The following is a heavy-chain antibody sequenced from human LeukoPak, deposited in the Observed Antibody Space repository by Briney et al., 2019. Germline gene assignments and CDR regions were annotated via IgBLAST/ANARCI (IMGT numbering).Heavy chain of an antibody. CDR3: AKVLAYYDFWSGYQYFDY. CDR1: GFTFSSYA. CDR2: ISGSGGST. D-gene: IGHD3-3*01. V-gene: IGHV3-23*01. Sequence: EGSLRLSCAASGFTFSSYAMSWVRQAPGKGLEWVSAISGSGGSTYYADSVKGRFTISRDNSKNTLYLQMNSLRAEDTAVYYCAKVLAYYDFWSGYQYFDYWGQGTLVTVSS. J-gene: IGHJ4*02.